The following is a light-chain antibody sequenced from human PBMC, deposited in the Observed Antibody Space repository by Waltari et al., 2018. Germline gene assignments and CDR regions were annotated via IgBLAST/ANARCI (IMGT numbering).Light chain of an antibody. CDR2: EVT. V-gene: IGLV2-23*02. CDR3: CSYAGTSTMV. CDR1: RRYVGAYHL. Sequence: QFALTQPAPLPGPPGMSITTSCNGTRRYVGAYHLVPWYQQHPGKAPKLIIFEVTKRPSGISDRFSGSKSDNTATLTISGLQAEDEADYFCCSYAGTSTMVFGGGTKLTVL. J-gene: IGLJ3*02.